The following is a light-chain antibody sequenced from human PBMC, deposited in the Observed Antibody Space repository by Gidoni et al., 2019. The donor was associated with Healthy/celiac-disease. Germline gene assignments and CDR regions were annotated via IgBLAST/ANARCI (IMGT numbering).Light chain of an antibody. CDR3: QQSYSTPRDT. V-gene: IGKV1-39*01. CDR1: QSISSY. Sequence: IQMTQSPSYLSASVGDRVTITCRASQSISSYLNWYQQKPGKAPKLLIYAASSLQSGVPSRFSGSGSGTDFTLTISSLQPEEFATYYCQQSYSTPRDTFXQXTKLEIK. J-gene: IGKJ2*01. CDR2: AAS.